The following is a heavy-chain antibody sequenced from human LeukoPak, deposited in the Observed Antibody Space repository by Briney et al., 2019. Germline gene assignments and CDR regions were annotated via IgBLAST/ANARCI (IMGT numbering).Heavy chain of an antibody. V-gene: IGHV3-48*01. CDR1: GFTFSSYS. CDR3: ARDPTWGIVVVPAPL. CDR2: ISSSSSTI. J-gene: IGHJ6*04. Sequence: GGSLRLSCAASGFTFSSYSMNWVRQAPGKGLEWVSYISSSSSTIYYADSVKGRFTISRDNAKNSLYLQMNSLRAGDTAVYYCARDPTWGIVVVPAPLWGKGTTVTVSS. D-gene: IGHD2-2*01.